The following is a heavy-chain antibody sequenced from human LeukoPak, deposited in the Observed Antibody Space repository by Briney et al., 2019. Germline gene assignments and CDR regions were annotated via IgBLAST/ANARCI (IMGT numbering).Heavy chain of an antibody. D-gene: IGHD5-18*01. CDR3: AREGSPTALVGYY. V-gene: IGHV3-30-3*01. Sequence: GGSLRLSCAASGFTFSTYAMHWVRQAPGKGLEWVAVISYDGSSKYYADSVKGRFTISRDNSKNTLYLQMNSLRAEDTAVYYCAREGSPTALVGYYRGQGTLVTVSS. CDR1: GFTFSTYA. CDR2: ISYDGSSK. J-gene: IGHJ4*02.